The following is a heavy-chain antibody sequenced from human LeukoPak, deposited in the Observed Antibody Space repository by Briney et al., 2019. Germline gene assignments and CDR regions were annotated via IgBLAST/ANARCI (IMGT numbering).Heavy chain of an antibody. CDR3: ARGLMRYNYGY. V-gene: IGHV1-8*01. CDR2: MNPNSGNT. CDR1: GYTFTSYD. D-gene: IGHD5-24*01. J-gene: IGHJ4*02. Sequence: GASVTVSFKSSGYTFTSYDINWVRQATGQGLEWMGWMNPNSGNTGYAQKFQGRVTMTRNTSISTAYMELSSLRSEDTAVYYCARGLMRYNYGYWGQGTLVTVSS.